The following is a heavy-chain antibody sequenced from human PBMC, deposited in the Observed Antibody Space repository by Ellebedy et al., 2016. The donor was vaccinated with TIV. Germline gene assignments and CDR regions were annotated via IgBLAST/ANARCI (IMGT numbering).Heavy chain of an antibody. CDR3: ARLAYSSSSRDYYYGMDV. V-gene: IGHV4-39*01. J-gene: IGHJ6*02. D-gene: IGHD6-6*01. CDR2: IYYSGRT. Sequence: GSLRLSXTVSGGPISSSSYYWGWIRQPPGKGLEWIGSIYYSGRTYYNPSLKSRVIISVDTFKNQFSLRLSSVTAADTAVYYCARLAYSSSSRDYYYGMDVWGQGTTVTVSS. CDR1: GGPISSSSYY.